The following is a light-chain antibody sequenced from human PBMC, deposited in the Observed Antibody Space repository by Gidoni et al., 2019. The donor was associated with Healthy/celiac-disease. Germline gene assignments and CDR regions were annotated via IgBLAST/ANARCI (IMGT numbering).Light chain of an antibody. Sequence: DIQMTQSPSSLYASVGDRDTITCQASQDISNYLNWYQQKPGKAPKLLIYDASNLETGVPSRFSGSGSGTDFTFTISSLQPEDIATYYCQQYDNLPLTFGGGTKVEIK. V-gene: IGKV1-33*01. CDR1: QDISNY. CDR3: QQYDNLPLT. CDR2: DAS. J-gene: IGKJ4*01.